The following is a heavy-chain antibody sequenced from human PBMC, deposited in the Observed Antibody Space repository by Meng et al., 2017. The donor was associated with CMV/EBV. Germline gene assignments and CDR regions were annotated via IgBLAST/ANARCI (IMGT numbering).Heavy chain of an antibody. CDR3: ARDLVEDIVVVPAAITFDY. J-gene: IGHJ4*02. CDR1: GFTFSSYS. CDR2: ISSSSSTI. V-gene: IGHV3-48*04. D-gene: IGHD2-2*02. Sequence: GGSLRLSCAASGFTFSSYSMNWVRQAPGKGLEWVSYISSSSSTIYYADSVKGRFTISRDNAKNSLYLQMNGLRAEDTAVYYCARDLVEDIVVVPAAITFDYWGQGTLVTVSS.